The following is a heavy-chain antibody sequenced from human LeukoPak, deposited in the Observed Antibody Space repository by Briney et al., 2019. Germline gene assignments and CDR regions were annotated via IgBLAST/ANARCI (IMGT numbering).Heavy chain of an antibody. V-gene: IGHV3-66*01. J-gene: IGHJ4*02. CDR3: ARNSRGYYDSSGYPDY. Sequence: PGGSLRLSCAASGFTFSSYSMSWVRQAPGKGLEWVSVIYSGGSTYYADSVKGRFTISRDNSKNTLYLQMNSLRAEDTAVYYCARNSRGYYDSSGYPDYWGQGTLVTVSS. CDR1: GFTFSSYS. D-gene: IGHD3-22*01. CDR2: IYSGGST.